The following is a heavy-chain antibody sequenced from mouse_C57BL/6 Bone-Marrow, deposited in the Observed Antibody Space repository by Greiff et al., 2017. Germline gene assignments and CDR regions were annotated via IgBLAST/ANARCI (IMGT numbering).Heavy chain of an antibody. V-gene: IGHV1-64*01. J-gene: IGHJ3*01. CDR2: IHPNSGST. Sequence: QVQLKQPGAELVKPGASVKLSCKASGYTFTSYWMHWVKQRPGQGLEWIGMIHPNSGSTNYNEKFKSKATLTVDKSSSTAYMQLSSLTSEDSAVYYCASLPIYYARAAFADWGQGTLVTVSA. CDR1: GYTFTSYW. D-gene: IGHD2-1*01. CDR3: ASLPIYYARAAFAD.